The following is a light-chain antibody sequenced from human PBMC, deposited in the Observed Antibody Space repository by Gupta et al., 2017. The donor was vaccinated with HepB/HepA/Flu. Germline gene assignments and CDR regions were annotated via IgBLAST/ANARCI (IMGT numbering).Light chain of an antibody. V-gene: IGLV2-23*02. CDR2: DVT. Sequence: QSGLTQPASVSGSPGHSITISCTGTSSDVGNDNLVSWYQQHPGKAPKLIIYDVTERSAGVSNRLSGSKSGDTDSLTIAWRQTDDDADYYCCQSAGSSTGMFGGGTKVTVL. J-gene: IGLJ3*02. CDR3: CQSAGSSTGM. CDR1: SSDVGNDNL.